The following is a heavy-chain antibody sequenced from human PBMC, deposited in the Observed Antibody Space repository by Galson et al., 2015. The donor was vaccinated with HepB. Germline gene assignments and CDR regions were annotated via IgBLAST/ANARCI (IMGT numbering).Heavy chain of an antibody. CDR3: ATSMLEEDFDY. CDR2: VDPEDGET. V-gene: IGHV1-69-2*01. J-gene: IGHJ4*02. Sequence: VKVSCKVSGYTFTNYYMHWVQQAPGKGLEWMGLVDPEDGETIYAEKFQGRVTITADTSTDTAYMELSSLRSEDTAVYYCATSMLEEDFDYWGQGTLVTVSS. D-gene: IGHD3-10*02. CDR1: GYTFTNYY.